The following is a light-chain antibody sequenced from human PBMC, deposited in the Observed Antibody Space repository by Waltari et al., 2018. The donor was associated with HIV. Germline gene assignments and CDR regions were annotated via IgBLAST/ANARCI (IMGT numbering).Light chain of an antibody. CDR3: QQRSTWPYT. CDR2: DAS. CDR1: QSVSSY. Sequence: DIVLTQSPATLSLSPAERATLSCRASQSVSSYLAWYQQKPGQAPRLLIYDASNRATGIPARFSGSGSGTDFTLTISNLEPENFAVYYCQQRSTWPYTFGQGTKLEIK. J-gene: IGKJ2*01. V-gene: IGKV3-11*01.